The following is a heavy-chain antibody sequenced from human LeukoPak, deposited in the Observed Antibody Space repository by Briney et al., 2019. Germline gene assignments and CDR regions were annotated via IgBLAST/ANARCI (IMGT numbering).Heavy chain of an antibody. CDR1: GFTFSSYG. V-gene: IGHV3-33*01. CDR3: ARAQLVVPAAINYYGMGV. J-gene: IGHJ6*02. Sequence: GGSLRLSCAASGFTFSSYGMHWVCQAPGKGLEWVAVIWYDGSNKYYADSVKGRFTTSRDNSKNTLYLQMNSLRAEDTAVYYCARAQLVVPAAINYYGMGVWGQGTTVTVSS. D-gene: IGHD2-2*01. CDR2: IWYDGSNK.